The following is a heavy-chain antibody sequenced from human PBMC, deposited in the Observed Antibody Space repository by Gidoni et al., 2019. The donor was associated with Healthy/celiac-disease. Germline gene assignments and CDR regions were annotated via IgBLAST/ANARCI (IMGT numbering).Heavy chain of an antibody. D-gene: IGHD3-3*01. CDR1: GGSISSSY. V-gene: IGHV4-59*08. Sequence: QVQLQESGPGLVKPSETLSLTCTVPGGSISSSYWSWIRQPPGKGLEWIGYIYYSGSTNYNPSLKSRVTISVDTSKNQFSLKLSSVTAADTAVYYCARQEGLFSGWRYYGMDVWGQGTTVTVSS. J-gene: IGHJ6*02. CDR3: ARQEGLFSGWRYYGMDV. CDR2: IYYSGST.